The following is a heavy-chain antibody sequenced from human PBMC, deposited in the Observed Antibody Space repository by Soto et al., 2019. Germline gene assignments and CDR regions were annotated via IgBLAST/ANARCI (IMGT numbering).Heavy chain of an antibody. CDR1: GFTFSSYA. Sequence: GGSLRLSCSASGFTFSSYAMHWVRQAPGKGLEYVSAISSNGGSTYYADSVKGRFTISRDNSKNTLYLQMNSLRAEDTAVYYCAKPRGRAVADYFDYWGQGTLVTVSS. V-gene: IGHV3-64*04. D-gene: IGHD6-19*01. J-gene: IGHJ4*02. CDR2: ISSNGGST. CDR3: AKPRGRAVADYFDY.